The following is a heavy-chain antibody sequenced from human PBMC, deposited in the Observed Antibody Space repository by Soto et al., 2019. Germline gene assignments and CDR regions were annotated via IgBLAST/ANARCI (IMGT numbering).Heavy chain of an antibody. CDR1: GFTFSSYT. Sequence: EVQVLESGGGLVQPGESLRLSCAASGFTFSSYTMSWVRQTPGKGLEWVSAITGSGGATSYADSVKGRFTISRDNSKNTLYLQMNSLRAEDTAIYYCARLTGSKLGYFDYWGQGTLVTVSS. D-gene: IGHD7-27*01. CDR2: ITGSGGAT. V-gene: IGHV3-23*01. CDR3: ARLTGSKLGYFDY. J-gene: IGHJ4*02.